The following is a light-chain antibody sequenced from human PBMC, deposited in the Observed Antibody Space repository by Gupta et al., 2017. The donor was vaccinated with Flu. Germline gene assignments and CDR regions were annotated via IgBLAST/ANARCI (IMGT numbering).Light chain of an antibody. Sequence: SGSVPTNNYPGWYRQTPGQAPRTLSYDTDSRASGVSDRFSGAVVVNKAALVITRVHADDESDYFCALFMETGTWLFGGGTKVAVL. V-gene: IGLV8-61*01. CDR3: ALFMETGTWL. CDR2: DTD. J-gene: IGLJ3*02. CDR1: SGSVPTNNY.